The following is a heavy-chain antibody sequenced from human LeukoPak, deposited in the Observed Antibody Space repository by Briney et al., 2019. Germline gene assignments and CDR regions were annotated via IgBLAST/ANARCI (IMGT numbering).Heavy chain of an antibody. D-gene: IGHD2-2*01. CDR3: STDGPVVPAALFVY. J-gene: IGHJ4*02. CDR2: IYYSGST. Sequence: SETLSLTCTVSGGSISSSSYYWGWIRQPPGKGLEWIGNIYYSGSTYYNPSLKSRVTISVDTSKNQFSLKLSSVTAADTAMYYCSTDGPVVPAALFVYWGQGTLVTVSS. V-gene: IGHV4-39*07. CDR1: GGSISSSSYY.